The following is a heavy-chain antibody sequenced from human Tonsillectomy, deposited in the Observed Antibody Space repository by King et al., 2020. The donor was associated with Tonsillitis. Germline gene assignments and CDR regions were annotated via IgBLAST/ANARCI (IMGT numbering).Heavy chain of an antibody. D-gene: IGHD6-13*01. J-gene: IGHJ6*03. Sequence: VQLVESGGGLVQPGGSLRLSCAASGFTFSSYEMNWVRQAPGKGLEWVSYSSSSGRTIYYADSVKGRFTFSRDNAKNSLYLQMNSLRAEDTAVYYSARAAEDYYYYYMDVWGKGTTVTVSS. CDR1: GFTFSSYE. V-gene: IGHV3-48*03. CDR3: ARAAEDYYYYYMDV. CDR2: SSSSGRTI.